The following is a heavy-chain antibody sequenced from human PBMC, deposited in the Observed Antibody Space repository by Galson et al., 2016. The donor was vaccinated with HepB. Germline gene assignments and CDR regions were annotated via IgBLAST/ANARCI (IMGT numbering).Heavy chain of an antibody. J-gene: IGHJ4*02. Sequence: SLRLSCAVSGFTVNSNYMNWVRQAPGKGLEWVSVIYSGGSTYYADSVKGRFTISRDNSKDTLYLQMNSLRAEDTAVYYCARGSDGNDRRRGPSRWSLKFDYWGQGTLVTVSS. V-gene: IGHV3-53*01. CDR3: ARGSDGNDRRRGPSRWSLKFDY. D-gene: IGHD5-12*01. CDR2: IYSGGST. CDR1: GFTVNSNY.